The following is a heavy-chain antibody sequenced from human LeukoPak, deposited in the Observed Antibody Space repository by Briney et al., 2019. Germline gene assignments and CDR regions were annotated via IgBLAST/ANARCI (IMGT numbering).Heavy chain of an antibody. D-gene: IGHD3-10*01. V-gene: IGHV3-43*02. CDR2: ISGDGDRT. CDR1: GFTFDGHA. Sequence: GGSLRLSCAASGFTFDGHAMHWVRQAPGKGLEWVSVISGDGDRTYYADSVKGRFTISRDNAKNTLYLQMNSLRAEDTAVYYCARAYGSGSYYNGLDYWGQGTLVTVSS. J-gene: IGHJ4*02. CDR3: ARAYGSGSYYNGLDY.